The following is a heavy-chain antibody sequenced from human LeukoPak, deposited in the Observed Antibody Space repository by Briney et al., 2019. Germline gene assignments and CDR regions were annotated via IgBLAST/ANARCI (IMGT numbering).Heavy chain of an antibody. CDR1: GFTFSSYS. V-gene: IGHV3-48*02. CDR2: IDSSSDTI. CDR3: ARDHNWGFDY. D-gene: IGHD7-27*01. J-gene: IGHJ4*02. Sequence: QSGGSLRLSCAASGFTFSSYSMNWVRQAPEKGLEWLSYIDSSSDTISYADSVKGRFTISRDNAKNSLFLHMSSLRDEDSAKYYCARDHNWGFDYWGQGALVTVSS.